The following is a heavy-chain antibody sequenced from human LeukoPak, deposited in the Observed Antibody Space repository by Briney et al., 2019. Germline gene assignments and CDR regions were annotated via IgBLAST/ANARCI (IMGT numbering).Heavy chain of an antibody. Sequence: SETLSLTCTVSGGSISSYYWSWIRQPPGKGLEWIGYIYYSGSTSYNPSLKSRVTISVDTSKNQFSLKLSSVTAADTAVYYCARDPGSYWGGYYFDYWGQGTLVTVSS. CDR1: GGSISSYY. D-gene: IGHD1-26*01. V-gene: IGHV4-59*01. CDR3: ARDPGSYWGGYYFDY. J-gene: IGHJ4*02. CDR2: IYYSGST.